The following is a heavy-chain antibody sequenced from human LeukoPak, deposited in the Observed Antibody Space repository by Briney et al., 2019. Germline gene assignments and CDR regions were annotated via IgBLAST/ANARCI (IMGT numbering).Heavy chain of an antibody. Sequence: GGSLRLSCAASGFTFSSYAMSWVRQAPGKGLEWVSAISGSGGSTYYADSVKGRFTISRDNSKNTLYLQMNSLRAEDTAVYYFAKVPASVVIAIRFGFDPWGQGTLVTVSS. J-gene: IGHJ5*02. V-gene: IGHV3-23*01. D-gene: IGHD2-21*01. CDR2: ISGSGGST. CDR1: GFTFSSYA. CDR3: AKVPASVVIAIRFGFDP.